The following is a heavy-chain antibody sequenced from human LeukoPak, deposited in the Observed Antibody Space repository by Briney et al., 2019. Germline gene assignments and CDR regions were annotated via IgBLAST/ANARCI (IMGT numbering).Heavy chain of an antibody. V-gene: IGHV1-24*01. Sequence: ASVKVSCKVSGNSLTELSIHWVRQTPGKGLEWMGGFVSDNGETVYAQNFQGRVSMTEDTSTNTAYMEMSSLTSDDTAVYYCAKDPLRGYGWYDSWGRGTLVIVSS. CDR2: FVSDNGET. CDR3: AKDPLRGYGWYDS. J-gene: IGHJ5*01. CDR1: GNSLTELS. D-gene: IGHD5-12*01.